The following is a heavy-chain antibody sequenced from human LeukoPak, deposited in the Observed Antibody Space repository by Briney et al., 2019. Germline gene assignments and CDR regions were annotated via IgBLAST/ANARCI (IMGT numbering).Heavy chain of an antibody. CDR3: VKESPYSSNRLYYFDY. J-gene: IGHJ4*02. V-gene: IGHV3-23*01. Sequence: GGSLRLSCAASGFTFSSYAMSWVRQAPGKGLEWVSAISGSDGRTFYADSVKGRFTISRDNSKNTLSLQMNSLRADDTAMYYCVKESPYSSNRLYYFDYWGQGTLVTVSS. CDR1: GFTFSSYA. D-gene: IGHD2-21*01. CDR2: ISGSDGRT.